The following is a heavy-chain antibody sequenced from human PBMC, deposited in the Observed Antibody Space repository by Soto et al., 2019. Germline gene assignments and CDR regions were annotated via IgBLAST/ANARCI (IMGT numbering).Heavy chain of an antibody. V-gene: IGHV3-15*07. J-gene: IGHJ4*01. CDR1: GVTFSNAW. D-gene: IGHD3-22*01. CDR3: TTDSYITSIIVRFDY. CDR2: VKSKNDGGTT. Sequence: GGSLRLSCAASGVTFSNAWINWVRQATGKGLEWVGRVKSKNDGGTTDFAAPVKGRFAISRDDSKNMVYLEMNSLQTEDTAIYYCTTDSYITSIIVRFDYWGHGTLVTVSS.